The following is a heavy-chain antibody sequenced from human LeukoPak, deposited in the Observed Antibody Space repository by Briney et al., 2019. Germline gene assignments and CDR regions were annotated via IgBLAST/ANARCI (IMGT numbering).Heavy chain of an antibody. CDR2: IYYSGST. V-gene: IGHV4-30-4*01. CDR1: GGSISSGDYY. D-gene: IGHD3-22*01. CDR3: ARDLGGYLFDY. J-gene: IGHJ4*02. Sequence: PSQTLSLTCTVSGGSISSGDYYWSWIRQPPGKGLEWIGYIYYSGSTYYNPSLKSRVTISVDTSKNQFSLKLSSATAADTAVYYCARDLGGYLFDYWGQGTLVTVSS.